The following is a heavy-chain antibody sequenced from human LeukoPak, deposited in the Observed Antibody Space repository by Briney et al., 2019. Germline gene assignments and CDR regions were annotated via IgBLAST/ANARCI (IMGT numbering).Heavy chain of an antibody. J-gene: IGHJ4*02. CDR2: ISGSGVGA. V-gene: IGHV3-23*01. CDR3: AKADYYDFDS. CDR1: GFTITTYA. D-gene: IGHD3-10*01. Sequence: PGGSLRLSRAASGFTITTYAMSWVRQAPGKGLECVSTISGSGVGAYYADSVKGRFTISRDNSNNTLYLQMNSLRAEDTAVYYCAKADYYDFDSWGQGTLVTVSS.